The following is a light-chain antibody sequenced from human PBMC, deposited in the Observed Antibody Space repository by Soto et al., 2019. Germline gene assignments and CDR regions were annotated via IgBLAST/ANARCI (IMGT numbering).Light chain of an antibody. CDR2: HIS. CDR1: QSVSENY. Sequence: EIVLTQSPGTLSLSPGERATLSCRASQSVSENYLAWYQQKSGQAPRLLIYHISSRAAGIPDRFSGSASGTDFTLTINTLETEDFAVYYCQQYATPPYTFGQGTKLEI. V-gene: IGKV3-20*01. J-gene: IGKJ2*01. CDR3: QQYATPPYT.